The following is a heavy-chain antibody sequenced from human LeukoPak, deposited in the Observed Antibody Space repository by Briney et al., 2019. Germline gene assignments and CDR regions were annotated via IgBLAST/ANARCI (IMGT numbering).Heavy chain of an antibody. CDR2: IIPIFGTA. CDR1: GGTFSSYA. D-gene: IGHD3-10*01. J-gene: IGHJ6*03. V-gene: IGHV1-69*13. Sequence: SVKVSCKASGGTFSSYAISWVRQAPGQGLEWMGGIIPIFGTANYAQKFQGRVTITADESTSTAYMELSSLRSEDTAVYYCARDARSYYYGSGKYYYYYMDVWGKGTTVTISS. CDR3: ARDARSYYYGSGKYYYYYMDV.